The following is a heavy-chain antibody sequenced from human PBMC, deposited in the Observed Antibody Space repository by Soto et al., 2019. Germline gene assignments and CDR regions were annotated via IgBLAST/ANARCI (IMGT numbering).Heavy chain of an antibody. V-gene: IGHV1-69*02. CDR2: IIPILGIA. J-gene: IGHJ6*03. D-gene: IGHD3-10*01. CDR1: GGTFSSYT. Sequence: SVKVSCKASGGTFSSYTISWVRQAPGQGLEWMGRIIPILGIANYAQKFQGRVTITADKSTSTAYMELSSLRSEDTAVYYCASCYYGSGSHPYYYYCYMDVWGKGTTVTVSS. CDR3: ASCYYGSGSHPYYYYCYMDV.